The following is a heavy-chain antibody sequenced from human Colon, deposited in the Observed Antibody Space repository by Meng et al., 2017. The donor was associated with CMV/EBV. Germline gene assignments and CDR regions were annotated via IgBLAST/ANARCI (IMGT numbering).Heavy chain of an antibody. CDR3: ARDGYYGA. CDR1: GFSVSNNN. V-gene: IGHV3-66*02. Sequence: GGSLRLSCAASGFSVSNNNMSWVRQAPGKGLEYVSVISSGGSTYYADSVQGRFTISRDTSKNTLYLQMNSLRAEDTAVYYCARDGYYGAWGQGTLVTVSS. CDR2: ISSGGST. J-gene: IGHJ5*02. D-gene: IGHD3-10*01.